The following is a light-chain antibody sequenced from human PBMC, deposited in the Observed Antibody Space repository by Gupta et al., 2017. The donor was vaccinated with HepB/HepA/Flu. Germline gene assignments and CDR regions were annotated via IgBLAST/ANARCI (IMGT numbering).Light chain of an antibody. V-gene: IGLV2-11*01. CDR3: CSSAGTYTVI. CDR2: DVT. J-gene: IGLJ2*01. Sequence: QSALTQPRSVSGSPGQSVAISCTGTSSDVGGYDYVSWFQHHPGEAPKLVIYDVTKRPSGVPDRFSGSKSGNTASLTISGLQSEDEADYYCCSSAGTYTVIFGGGTKLTVL. CDR1: SSDVGGYDY.